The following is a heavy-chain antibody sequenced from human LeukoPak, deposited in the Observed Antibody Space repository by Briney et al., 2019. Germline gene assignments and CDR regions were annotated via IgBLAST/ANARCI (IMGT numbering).Heavy chain of an antibody. Sequence: SETLSLTCTVSGGSISSYYWSWIRQPAGKGLEWIGRIYTSGSTNYNPSLKSRVTMSVDTSKNQFSLKLSSVTAADTAVYYCARDRTRVRYFDWLPTYEYYYYGMDVWGQGTTVTVPS. CDR1: GGSISSYY. D-gene: IGHD3-9*01. CDR2: IYTSGST. J-gene: IGHJ6*02. CDR3: ARDRTRVRYFDWLPTYEYYYYGMDV. V-gene: IGHV4-4*07.